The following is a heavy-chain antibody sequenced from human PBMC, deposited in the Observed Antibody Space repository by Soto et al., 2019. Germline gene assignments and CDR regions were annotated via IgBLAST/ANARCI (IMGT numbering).Heavy chain of an antibody. CDR2: XSAYNGNT. CDR1: GYTFTSYG. CDR3: XXXXXXXXXXXXXXXXXFDY. V-gene: IGHV1-18*01. Sequence: QVQLVQSGAEVKKPGASVKVSCKASGYTFTSYGISWVRQAPGQGLEWXXXXSAYNGNTNYAQKLQGRVTMTTDTXXXXXXXXXXXXXXXXXXXXXXXXXXXXXXXXXXXXXXXFDYWGQGTLVTVSS. J-gene: IGHJ4*02.